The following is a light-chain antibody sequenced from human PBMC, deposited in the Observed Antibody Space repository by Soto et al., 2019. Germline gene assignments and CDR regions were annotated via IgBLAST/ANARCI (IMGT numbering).Light chain of an antibody. CDR3: SSYTGTRTRV. CDR2: EVS. J-gene: IGLJ1*01. CDR1: RSDVGGYNF. Sequence: QSVLTQPASVSGSPGQSITISCTGTRSDVGGYNFVSWYQQHPGKAPKLMISEVSNRPSGVSNRFSGSKSGNTASLTISGLQAEDEADYYCSSYTGTRTRVFGTGSKVTVL. V-gene: IGLV2-14*01.